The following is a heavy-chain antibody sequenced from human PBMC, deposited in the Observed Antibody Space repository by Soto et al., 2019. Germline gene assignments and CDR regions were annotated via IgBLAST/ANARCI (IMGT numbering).Heavy chain of an antibody. CDR1: GFTFSSYG. Sequence: QVQLVESGGGVVQPGRSLRLSCAASGFTFSSYGMHWVRQAPGKGLEWVAVISYDGSNKYYADSVKGRFTISRDNSKNTLYLQMNSLRAEDTAVYYCAKDRGFSLGSPLGYWGQGTLVTVSS. D-gene: IGHD1-26*01. V-gene: IGHV3-30*18. J-gene: IGHJ4*02. CDR3: AKDRGFSLGSPLGY. CDR2: ISYDGSNK.